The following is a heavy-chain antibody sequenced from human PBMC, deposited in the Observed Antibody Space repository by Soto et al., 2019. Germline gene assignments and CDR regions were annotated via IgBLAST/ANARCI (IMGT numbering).Heavy chain of an antibody. CDR1: GFTFSNAW. CDR2: IKSKTDGGTT. V-gene: IGHV3-15*07. CDR3: TTGELEPRGDFDY. Sequence: EVQLVESGGGLVKPGGSLRLSCAASGFTFSNAWMNWVRQAPGKGLEWVGRIKSKTDGGTTDYAAPVKGRFTISRDDSKNTLDLQMNSLKTEDTAVYYCTTGELEPRGDFDYWGQGTLVTVSS. J-gene: IGHJ4*02. D-gene: IGHD1-1*01.